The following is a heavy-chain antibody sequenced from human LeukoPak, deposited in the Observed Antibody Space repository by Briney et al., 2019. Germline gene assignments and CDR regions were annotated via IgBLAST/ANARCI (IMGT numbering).Heavy chain of an antibody. CDR2: TRYRSTWNT. D-gene: IGHD7-27*01. Sequence: SQTLSLTCAISGDSVSSKSVSWKWIRQSPSGGLEYLGRTRYRSTWNTFYSSSVEGRITINADTSRNQVSLRLHSVTPEDTALYYCVRDFNWAFDYWGQGTLVTVSS. CDR3: VRDFNWAFDY. J-gene: IGHJ4*02. V-gene: IGHV6-1*01. CDR1: GDSVSSKSVS.